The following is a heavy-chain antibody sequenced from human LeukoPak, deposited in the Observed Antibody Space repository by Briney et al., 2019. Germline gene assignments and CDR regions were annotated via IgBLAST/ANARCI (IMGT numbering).Heavy chain of an antibody. CDR1: GFTFSSYS. J-gene: IGHJ5*02. CDR2: IWYDGSNK. V-gene: IGHV3-33*08. Sequence: GGSLRLSCAASGFTFSSYSMNWVRQAPGKGLEWVAVIWYDGSNKYYADSVKGRFTISRDNSKNTLYLQMNSLRAEDTAVYYCARESHTPLSNWFDPWGQGTLVTVSS. CDR3: ARESHTPLSNWFDP.